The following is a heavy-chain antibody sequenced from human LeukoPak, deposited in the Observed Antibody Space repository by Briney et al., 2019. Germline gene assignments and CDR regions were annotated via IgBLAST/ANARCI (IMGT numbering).Heavy chain of an antibody. CDR2: IYYSGST. D-gene: IGHD5-12*01. Sequence: NPSETLSLTCAVYGGSFSGYYWSWIRQPPGKGLEWIGYIYYSGSTNYNPSLKSRVTISVDTSKNQFSLKLSSVTAADTAVYYCAREKEATFDYWGQGTLVTVSS. V-gene: IGHV4-59*01. CDR1: GGSFSGYY. CDR3: AREKEATFDY. J-gene: IGHJ4*02.